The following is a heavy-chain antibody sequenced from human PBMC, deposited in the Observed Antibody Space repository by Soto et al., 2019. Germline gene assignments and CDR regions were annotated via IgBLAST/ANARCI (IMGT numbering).Heavy chain of an antibody. J-gene: IGHJ4*02. Sequence: QVQLVQSGAEVKKPGASVKVSCKASGYTFTSYAMHWVRQAPGQRLEWMGWINAGNGNTKYSQKLQGRVTITRDTSASTAYMELSSLRSEDTAVYYCARSGGYYYVDYWGQGTLVTVSS. CDR2: INAGNGNT. CDR1: GYTFTSYA. D-gene: IGHD3-22*01. CDR3: ARSGGYYYVDY. V-gene: IGHV1-3*01.